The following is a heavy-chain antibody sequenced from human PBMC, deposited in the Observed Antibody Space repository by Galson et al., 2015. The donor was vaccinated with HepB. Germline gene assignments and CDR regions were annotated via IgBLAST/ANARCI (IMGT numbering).Heavy chain of an antibody. CDR1: GFTVRNNY. CDR3: ARGYSRSWYSGLGY. V-gene: IGHV3-53*01. J-gene: IGHJ4*02. Sequence: SLRLSCAASGFTVRNNYMTWVRQAPGKGLEWVSVIYSGGSTDYADSVKGRFTISRDNSKNTLYFQLNSLRAEDTAVYYCARGYSRSWYSGLGYWGQGTLVTVSS. CDR2: IYSGGST. D-gene: IGHD6-13*01.